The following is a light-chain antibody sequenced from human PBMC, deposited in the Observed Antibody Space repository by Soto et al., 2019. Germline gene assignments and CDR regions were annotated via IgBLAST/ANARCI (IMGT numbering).Light chain of an antibody. Sequence: QSALTQPASVSGSPGQSITISCTGTSSDIGGYNYVSWYQQYPGKAPNLIIYEVTNRPSGISYRFSGSKSGNTASLTISGLQVEDEADYYCCSYVGATTYVFGSGTKLTVL. V-gene: IGLV2-14*01. J-gene: IGLJ1*01. CDR2: EVT. CDR3: CSYVGATTYV. CDR1: SSDIGGYNY.